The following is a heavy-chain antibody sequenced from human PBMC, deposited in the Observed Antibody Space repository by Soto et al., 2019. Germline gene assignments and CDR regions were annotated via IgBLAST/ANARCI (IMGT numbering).Heavy chain of an antibody. D-gene: IGHD3-16*01. Sequence: GESLKISCKGSGYSFSNFWIGWVRQMPGKGLEWMAIIYPGDSDAKYSPSFQGRVTVSADTSIPTAYLRWSSLQASDTAMYFCATHPWGLIVPSAPPNSFDIWGQGTMVTVSS. CDR3: ATHPWGLIVPSAPPNSFDI. V-gene: IGHV5-51*01. CDR2: IYPGDSDA. J-gene: IGHJ3*02. CDR1: GYSFSNFW.